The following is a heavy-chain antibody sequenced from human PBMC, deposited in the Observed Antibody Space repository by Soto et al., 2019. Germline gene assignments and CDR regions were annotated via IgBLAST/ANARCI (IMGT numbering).Heavy chain of an antibody. D-gene: IGHD6-19*01. CDR1: GYTFTDYY. J-gene: IGHJ6*02. Sequence: QVQLVQSGAEVKKPGASVKVSCKASGYTFTDYYMHLVRQAPGQGLEWMGWINPNSGGTNYAQKFQGRVTMTRDTSISTAYMELNRLRSDETAVYYCERDQSPSSGWPGMDVWGQGTTVTVSS. V-gene: IGHV1-2*02. CDR2: INPNSGGT. CDR3: ERDQSPSSGWPGMDV.